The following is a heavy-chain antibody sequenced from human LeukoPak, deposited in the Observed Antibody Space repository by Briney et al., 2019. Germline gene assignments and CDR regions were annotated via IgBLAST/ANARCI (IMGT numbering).Heavy chain of an antibody. CDR1: GFTFSNYN. Sequence: GGSLRLSCAASGFTFSNYNMNWVRQAPGKGLEWVSSITSSSSHIYYADSVKGRFTISRDNAENSLYLQMNSLRDEDTAVYYCARDPYSGSYGPYYYYYMDVWGKGTTVTISS. CDR2: ITSSSSHI. J-gene: IGHJ6*03. V-gene: IGHV3-21*01. CDR3: ARDPYSGSYGPYYYYYMDV. D-gene: IGHD1-26*01.